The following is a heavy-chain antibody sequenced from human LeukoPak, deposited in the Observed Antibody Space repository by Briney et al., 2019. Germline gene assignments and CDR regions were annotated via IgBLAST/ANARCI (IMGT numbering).Heavy chain of an antibody. CDR1: GFNFDDYG. CDR2: LSWNGGST. J-gene: IGHJ4*02. V-gene: IGHV3-20*04. CDR3: ARHPGISAGATRFDY. D-gene: IGHD6-13*01. Sequence: RAGGSLRLSCTASGFNFDDYGMSWVRQAPGKGPEWVSSLSWNGGSTGYAVSLRGRFTISRDNAKNSLYLQMNSLRDEDTAFYYCARHPGISAGATRFDYWGQGTLVTVSS.